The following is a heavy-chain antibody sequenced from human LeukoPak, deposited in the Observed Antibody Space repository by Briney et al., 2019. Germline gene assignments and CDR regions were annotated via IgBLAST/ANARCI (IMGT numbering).Heavy chain of an antibody. CDR2: IYPGDSDT. Sequence: GESLKISCKGSGYSFTSYWIGWVRQMPGKGLEWMGIIYPGDSDTRYSPSFQGQVTISADKSISTAYLQWSSLKASDTAMYYSARPTVGSSYIPPNWFDPWGQGTLVTVSS. V-gene: IGHV5-51*01. D-gene: IGHD6-13*01. J-gene: IGHJ5*02. CDR3: ARPTVGSSYIPPNWFDP. CDR1: GYSFTSYW.